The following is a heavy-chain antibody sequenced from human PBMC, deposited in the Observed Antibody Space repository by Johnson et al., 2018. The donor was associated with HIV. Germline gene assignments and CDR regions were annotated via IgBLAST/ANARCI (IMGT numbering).Heavy chain of an antibody. CDR2: IYSGGST. CDR1: GFTVSKNY. Sequence: VQLVESGGGLVQPGGSLRLSCTASGFTVSKNYMSWVRQAPGKGLEWVSVIYSGGSTHYVDSVKGRFTISRDNSKNMLYLQPNSLRAEDTAVYYCASGSGSYLNVFDIWGQGTMVIVSS. V-gene: IGHV3-66*02. J-gene: IGHJ3*02. CDR3: ASGSGSYLNVFDI. D-gene: IGHD1-26*01.